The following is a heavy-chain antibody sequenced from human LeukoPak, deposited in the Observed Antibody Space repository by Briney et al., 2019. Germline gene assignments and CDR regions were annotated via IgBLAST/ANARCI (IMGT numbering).Heavy chain of an antibody. J-gene: IGHJ4*02. CDR1: GGSISSSSYY. V-gene: IGHV4-39*01. CDR3: ARHSSGWYGGAYFDY. CDR2: IYYSGST. Sequence: SETLSLTCTVSGGSISSSSYYWGWIRQPPGKGLEWIGSIYYSGSTYYNPSLKSRVTISVDTSKNQFSLKLSSVTAADTAVYYCARHSSGWYGGAYFDYWGQGTLVTVSS. D-gene: IGHD6-19*01.